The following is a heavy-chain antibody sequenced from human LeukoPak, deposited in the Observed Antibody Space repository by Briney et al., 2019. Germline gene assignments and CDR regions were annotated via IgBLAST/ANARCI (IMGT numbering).Heavy chain of an antibody. CDR1: GFTFSTYA. V-gene: IGHV3-23*01. CDR3: ARDSGSYLQPTDY. J-gene: IGHJ4*02. Sequence: GGSLRLSCTACGFTFSTYAMTWVRQAPGKGLEWVSSISGSGDSTYYADSVKGRFTISRDNSKNTLYLQMNSLRADDTALYHCARDSGSYLQPTDYWGQGTLVTVCS. D-gene: IGHD1-26*01. CDR2: ISGSGDST.